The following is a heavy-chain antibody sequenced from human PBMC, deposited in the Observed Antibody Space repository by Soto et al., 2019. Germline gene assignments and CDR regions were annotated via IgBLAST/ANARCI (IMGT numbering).Heavy chain of an antibody. J-gene: IGHJ5*01. Sequence: QVQLVESGGGVVQPGRSLRLSCAASGFTFSSYAMHWVRQAPGKGLEWVAVISYDGSNKYYADSVKGRFTISRDNSKNTLYLQMYSLRAGDTAVYYCSRDLWALVQQQPDSWGQATLVTVSS. V-gene: IGHV3-30-3*01. CDR2: ISYDGSNK. D-gene: IGHD6-13*01. CDR3: SRDLWALVQQQPDS. CDR1: GFTFSSYA.